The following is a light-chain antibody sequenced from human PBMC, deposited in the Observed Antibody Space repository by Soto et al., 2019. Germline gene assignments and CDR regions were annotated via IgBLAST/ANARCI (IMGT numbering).Light chain of an antibody. CDR3: SSFTSSSTYV. Sequence: QSALTQPASVSGSPGQSINISCTGTSSDVGGYNYVSWYQQHPGKAPKLMIYEVINRPSGVSNRFSGSKSGNTTSLTISGLQAEDEADYYCSSFTSSSTYVFGTGTKVTVL. CDR2: EVI. V-gene: IGLV2-14*01. CDR1: SSDVGGYNY. J-gene: IGLJ1*01.